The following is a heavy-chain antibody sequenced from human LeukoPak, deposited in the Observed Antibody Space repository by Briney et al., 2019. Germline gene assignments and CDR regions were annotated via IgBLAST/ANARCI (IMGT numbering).Heavy chain of an antibody. CDR3: ARHGRSSYTWFDP. J-gene: IGHJ5*02. Sequence: PSETLSLTCAVYGGSFSVYYWSWIRQPPGKGLEWIGEINHSGSTNYNPSLKSRVTTSVDTSKNQFSLKLSSVTAADTAVYYCARHGRSSYTWFDPWGQGTLVTVSS. D-gene: IGHD3-16*02. CDR2: INHSGST. CDR1: GGSFSVYY. V-gene: IGHV4-34*01.